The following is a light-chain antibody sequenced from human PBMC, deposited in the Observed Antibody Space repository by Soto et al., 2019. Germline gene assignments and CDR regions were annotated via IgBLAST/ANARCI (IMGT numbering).Light chain of an antibody. CDR3: QQRSNWLS. Sequence: EIVLTQSPATLSLSPGERATLSCRASQSVSSYLAWYQQKPAPVPRLLIYDASNRATGIPGRLSGSGSATDFTLSISSLEPEDFAVYYCQQRSNWLSFGGGTKVEFK. V-gene: IGKV3-11*01. CDR1: QSVSSY. CDR2: DAS. J-gene: IGKJ4*01.